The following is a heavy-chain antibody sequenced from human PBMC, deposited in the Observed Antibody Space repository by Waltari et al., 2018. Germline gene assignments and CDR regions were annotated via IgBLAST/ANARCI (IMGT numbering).Heavy chain of an antibody. D-gene: IGHD3-3*01. V-gene: IGHV4-39*07. CDR3: AREGGLRFLGPYFDY. CDR2: IYYSGST. J-gene: IGHJ4*02. Sequence: QLQLQEPGPGLVKPSETLSLTCTVSGGSISSSSYYWGWIRQPPGKGLEWIGRIYYSGSTYYNPSLKSRVTISVDTSKNQFSLKLSSVTAADTAVYYCAREGGLRFLGPYFDYWGQGTLVTVSS. CDR1: GGSISSSSYY.